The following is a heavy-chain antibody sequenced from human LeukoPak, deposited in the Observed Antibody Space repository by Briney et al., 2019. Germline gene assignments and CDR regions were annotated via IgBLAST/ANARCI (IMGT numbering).Heavy chain of an antibody. V-gene: IGHV3-7*01. CDR3: ARYHEYSGSSDY. Sequence: PGGSLRLSCEVSEFTFSNSWMSWFRQAPGKGLEWVANIKQDGSETYYVDSVKGRFTISRGNAKKSLYLQMNSLRAEDTAVYFCARYHEYSGSSDYWGQGTLVTVSS. J-gene: IGHJ4*02. CDR2: IKQDGSET. CDR1: EFTFSNSW. D-gene: IGHD5-12*01.